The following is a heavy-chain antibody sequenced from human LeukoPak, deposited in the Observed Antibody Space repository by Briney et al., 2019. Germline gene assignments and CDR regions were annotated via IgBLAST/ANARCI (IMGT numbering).Heavy chain of an antibody. Sequence: SETLSLTCTVSGASIIGPKWWNWVRLSPGRGMEWIGEIFHSGSTHYNPSLKSRVTISVDTSKNQFSLILTSVTDADTAVYYCATSSGWYRYDSWGQGTLVTVSS. CDR1: GASIIGPKW. V-gene: IGHV4-4*02. J-gene: IGHJ4*02. CDR2: IFHSGST. D-gene: IGHD6-19*01. CDR3: ATSSGWYRYDS.